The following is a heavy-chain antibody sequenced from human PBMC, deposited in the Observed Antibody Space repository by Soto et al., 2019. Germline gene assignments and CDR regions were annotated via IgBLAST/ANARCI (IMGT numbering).Heavy chain of an antibody. CDR3: ARDPTLITGTTGGWFDP. D-gene: IGHD1-7*01. CDR2: ISSSGSTI. V-gene: IGHV3-48*03. Sequence: QPGGSLRLSCAASGFTFSSYEMNWVRQAPGKGLEWVSYISSSGSTIYYADSVKGRFTISRDNAKNSLYLQMNSLRAEDTAVYYCARDPTLITGTTGGWFDPWGQGTLVTVSS. J-gene: IGHJ5*02. CDR1: GFTFSSYE.